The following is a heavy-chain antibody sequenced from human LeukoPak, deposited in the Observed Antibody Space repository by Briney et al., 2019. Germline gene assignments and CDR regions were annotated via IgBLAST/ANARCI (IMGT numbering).Heavy chain of an antibody. CDR2: IYYSGST. V-gene: IGHV4-59*12. Sequence: SEILSLTCTVSGGSISSYHWSWIRQPPGKGLEWIGYIYYSGSTNYNPSLKSRVTISIDTSKNQFSLKLSSVTAADTAVYYCARGTMTTVTYYFDYWGQGTLVTVSS. CDR3: ARGTMTTVTYYFDY. J-gene: IGHJ4*02. CDR1: GGSISSYH. D-gene: IGHD4-17*01.